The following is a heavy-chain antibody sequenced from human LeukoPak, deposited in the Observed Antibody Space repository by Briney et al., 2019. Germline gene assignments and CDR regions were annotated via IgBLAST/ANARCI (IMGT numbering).Heavy chain of an antibody. CDR2: ISYDGSNK. D-gene: IGHD1-26*01. CDR3: ARSPGILGTNYFDY. V-gene: IGHV3-30*04. Sequence: GGSLRLSCVASGFTFSSYAMHWVRQAPGKGLEWVAVISYDGSNKNYADSVKGRFTISGDNSKNTLYLQMNSLRAEDTSVYYCARSPGILGTNYFDYWGQGTLVTVSS. CDR1: GFTFSSYA. J-gene: IGHJ4*02.